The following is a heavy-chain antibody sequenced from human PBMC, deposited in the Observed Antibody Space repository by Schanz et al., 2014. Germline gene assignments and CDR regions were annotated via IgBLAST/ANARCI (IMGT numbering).Heavy chain of an antibody. D-gene: IGHD2-2*01. V-gene: IGHV3-15*01. CDR3: TTVDCSSPSCPP. J-gene: IGHJ5*02. Sequence: VQLVESGGGLVQPGGSLRLSCLASGFTFSTTWMNWVRQAPGKGLEWVGRIKSKVDGGTTDNAAPVQGRFTISRDDSKNTLHLQMNSLKTEDTAVYYCTTVDCSSPSCPPWGQGTLVTVSS. CDR2: IKSKVDGGTT. CDR1: GFTFSTTW.